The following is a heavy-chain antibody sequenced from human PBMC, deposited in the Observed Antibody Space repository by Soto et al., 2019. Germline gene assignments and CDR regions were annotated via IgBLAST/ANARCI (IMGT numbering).Heavy chain of an antibody. CDR1: GYSFTSYW. D-gene: IGHD3-10*01. V-gene: IGHV5-51*01. CDR3: ARLRPGGYYYGSGSYRADAFDI. J-gene: IGHJ3*02. Sequence: PGESLKISCKGSGYSFTSYWIGWVRQMPGKGLEWMGIIYPGDSDTRYSPSFQGQVTISADKSISTAYLQWSSLKASDTAMYYCARLRPGGYYYGSGSYRADAFDIWGQGTMVTVS. CDR2: IYPGDSDT.